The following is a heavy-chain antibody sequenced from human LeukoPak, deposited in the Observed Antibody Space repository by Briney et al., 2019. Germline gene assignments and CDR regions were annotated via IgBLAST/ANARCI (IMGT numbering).Heavy chain of an antibody. CDR2: IIPIFDSA. CDR1: GGTFTNYA. V-gene: IGHV1-69*05. D-gene: IGHD3-22*01. Sequence: SVKVSCKASGGTFTNYAFNWVRQAPGQGLEWMGRIIPIFDSAHYAHRFQGRITIRTDDSSNTDYVIMSSVTSDEAAVYYCASHDAPIYSESSTSPTYPDWGQGTLVTVSS. J-gene: IGHJ4*02. CDR3: ASHDAPIYSESSTSPTYPD.